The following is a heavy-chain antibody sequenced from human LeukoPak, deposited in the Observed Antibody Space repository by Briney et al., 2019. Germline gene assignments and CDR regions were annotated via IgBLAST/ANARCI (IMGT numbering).Heavy chain of an antibody. CDR3: ATTHCSGGSCYPLRGWFDS. V-gene: IGHV4-39*01. CDR2: VYYSGTT. CDR1: AASITSSYNY. J-gene: IGHJ5*01. D-gene: IGHD2-15*01. Sequence: SETLSLTCTVSAASITSSYNYWGWIRQAPGKAMEWIGSVYYSGTTYFNPSLKSPVFISVNVSKNQFSLKLASVTAADTAVYYCATTHCSGGSCYPLRGWFDSWGQGTLVTVSS.